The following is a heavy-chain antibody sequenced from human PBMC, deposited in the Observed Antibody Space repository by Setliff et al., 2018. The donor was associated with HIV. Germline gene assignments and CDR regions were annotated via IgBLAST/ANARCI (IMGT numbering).Heavy chain of an antibody. D-gene: IGHD3-22*01. Sequence: GESLRLSCAISGFTVSDNYMTWVRQTPGEGLEWVSLIYTGGTTYYADSVKGRFTISRDSSENTLYLQMDSLRVEDTAVYYCAKGSGFYDYWGQGTLVTVSS. CDR1: GFTVSDNY. CDR2: IYTGGTT. CDR3: AKGSGFYDY. J-gene: IGHJ4*02. V-gene: IGHV3-53*01.